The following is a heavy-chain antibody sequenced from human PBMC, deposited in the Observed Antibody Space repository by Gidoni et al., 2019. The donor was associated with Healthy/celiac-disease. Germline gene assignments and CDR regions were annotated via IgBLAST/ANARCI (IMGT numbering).Heavy chain of an antibody. J-gene: IGHJ4*02. CDR2: ISSSSSTI. CDR3: ASDPYDNHY. D-gene: IGHD3-9*01. Sequence: EVQLVESGGGLVQPGGSLRLSCAASGFTFSSYSMNWVRPAPGKGLAWVSYISSSSSTIYYADSVKGRFTISRDNAKNSLYLQMNSLRAEDTAVYYCASDPYDNHYWGQGTLVTVSS. V-gene: IGHV3-48*01. CDR1: GFTFSSYS.